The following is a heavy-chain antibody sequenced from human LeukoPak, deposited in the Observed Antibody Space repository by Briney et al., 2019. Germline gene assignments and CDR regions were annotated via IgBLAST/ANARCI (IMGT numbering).Heavy chain of an antibody. V-gene: IGHV4-59*01. J-gene: IGHJ4*02. CDR1: GGSISSYY. CDR3: ARGMSEYYYDSSGYYPSFDY. D-gene: IGHD3-22*01. CDR2: IYYSGST. Sequence: SETLSLTCTVSGGSISSYYWSWIRQPPGKGLEWIGYIYYSGSTNYNPSLKSRVTISVDTSKNQFSLKLSSVTAADTAVYYCARGMSEYYYDSSGYYPSFDYWGQGTLVTVSS.